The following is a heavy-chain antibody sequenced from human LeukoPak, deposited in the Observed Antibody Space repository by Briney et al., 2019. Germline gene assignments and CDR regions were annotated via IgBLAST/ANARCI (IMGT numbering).Heavy chain of an antibody. CDR3: AREGDCTNGVCYAPIGY. J-gene: IGHJ4*02. CDR2: IYYSGST. Sequence: KPSETLSLTCTVSGVSVSSGSYYWSWIRQPPGKGLEWIGYIYYSGSTNYNPSLKSRVTISVDTSKNQFSLKLSSVTAADTAVYYFAREGDCTNGVCYAPIGYWGQGTLVTVSS. V-gene: IGHV4-61*01. D-gene: IGHD2-8*01. CDR1: GVSVSSGSYY.